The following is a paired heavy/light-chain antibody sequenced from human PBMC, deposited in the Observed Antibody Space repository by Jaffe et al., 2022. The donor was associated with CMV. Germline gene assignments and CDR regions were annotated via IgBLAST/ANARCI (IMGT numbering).Light chain of an antibody. J-gene: IGLJ2*01. Sequence: SYELTQPPSVSVSPGQTASITCSGYRLGDRYASWYQQKPGQSPVLVIYQDTKRPSGIPERFSGSNSGNTATLTISGTQAMDEADYYCQAWDSNIVVFGGGTRLTVL. V-gene: IGLV3-1*01. CDR3: QAWDSNIVV. CDR2: QDT. CDR1: RLGDRY.
Heavy chain of an antibody. CDR2: FDPSDSYT. CDR3: ARGGAVTTRLYSYFMDV. J-gene: IGHJ6*03. CDR1: GYNFTSYW. V-gene: IGHV5-10-1*03. Sequence: EVQLVQSGAEVKKPGESLRISCKGSGYNFTSYWITWVRQMPGKGLEWMGRFDPSDSYTDYSPSFQGHVTISADKSITTAYLQWSSLKASDTAMYYCARGGAVTTRLYSYFMDVWGKGTTVTVSS. D-gene: IGHD4-17*01.